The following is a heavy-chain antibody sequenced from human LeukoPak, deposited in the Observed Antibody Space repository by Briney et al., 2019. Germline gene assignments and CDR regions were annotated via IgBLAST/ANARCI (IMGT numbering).Heavy chain of an antibody. V-gene: IGHV3-48*02. J-gene: IGHJ4*02. Sequence: GRSLRLSCAASGFTFSSYSMNWVRQAPGKGLEWVSHISSGSDTIYYADSVKGRFTISRDNAKNSLHLQMNSLRDEDTAVYYCAKSSNWAFDYWGQGTLVTVSS. CDR1: GFTFSSYS. CDR2: ISSGSDTI. CDR3: AKSSNWAFDY. D-gene: IGHD7-27*01.